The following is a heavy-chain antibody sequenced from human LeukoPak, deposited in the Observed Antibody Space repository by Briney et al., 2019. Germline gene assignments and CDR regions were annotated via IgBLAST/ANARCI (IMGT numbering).Heavy chain of an antibody. CDR1: GGSISGYY. CDR2: IHYTGAT. D-gene: IGHD3-9*01. Sequence: SETLSLTCAVYGGSISGYYWSWIRQPPGKGLEWVGEIHYTGATSYSPSLKSRATISIDASKNQFSLKLNSVTAADTAVYYCARGNILTGYCFDYWGQRSLVTVSS. CDR3: ARGNILTGYCFDY. J-gene: IGHJ4*02. V-gene: IGHV4-34*01.